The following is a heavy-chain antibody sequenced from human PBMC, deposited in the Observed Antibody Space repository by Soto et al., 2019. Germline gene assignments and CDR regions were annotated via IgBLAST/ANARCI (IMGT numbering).Heavy chain of an antibody. J-gene: IGHJ4*02. Sequence: PGGSLRLSCAASGFSFTTYAMHRVRQAPGKGLEWVAVISDDGSIKYYADSVKGRFTISRDNSKNTFYLQMNSLRGDDTALYYCARAIETAMDPCDYWGQGALVTVSS. D-gene: IGHD5-18*01. CDR3: ARAIETAMDPCDY. CDR1: GFSFTTYA. V-gene: IGHV3-30-3*01. CDR2: ISDDGSIK.